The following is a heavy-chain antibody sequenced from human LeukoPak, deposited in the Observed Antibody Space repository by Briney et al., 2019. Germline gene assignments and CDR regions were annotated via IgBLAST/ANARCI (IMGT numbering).Heavy chain of an antibody. D-gene: IGHD3-10*01. J-gene: IGHJ4*02. CDR3: ARTRRGPGSYYTFAIWY. Sequence: GGSLRLSCAASGFTFSSYSMNWVRQAPGKGLEWVSSISSSSSYIYYADSVKGRFTISRDNAKNSLYLQMNSLRAEDTAVYYCARTRRGPGSYYTFAIWYWGQGTLVTVSS. CDR1: GFTFSSYS. CDR2: ISSSSSYI. V-gene: IGHV3-21*04.